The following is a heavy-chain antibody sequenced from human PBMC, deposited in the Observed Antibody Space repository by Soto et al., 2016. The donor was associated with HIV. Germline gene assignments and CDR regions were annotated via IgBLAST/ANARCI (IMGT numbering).Heavy chain of an antibody. D-gene: IGHD2-21*01. V-gene: IGHV3-30*04. Sequence: VQLVESEGGVVQPGKSLRLSCAASGFTFSSFALHWVRQAPGQGLGWVALISNDGNKKYYADSVRGRFFISRDNSKNTVYLQTNSLRVDDTAVYYCARDSFEGGYHDCQLDYVGP. CDR1: GFTFSSFA. CDR3: ARDSFEGGYHDCQLDY. CDR2: ISNDGNKK. J-gene: IGHJ4*01.